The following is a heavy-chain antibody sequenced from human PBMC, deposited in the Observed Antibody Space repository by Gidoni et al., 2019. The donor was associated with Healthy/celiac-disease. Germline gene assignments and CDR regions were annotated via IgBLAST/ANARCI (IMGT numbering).Heavy chain of an antibody. CDR3: ARFIVVVPAATQGNWFDP. CDR1: GGSFSGYY. D-gene: IGHD2-2*01. V-gene: IGHV4-34*01. Sequence: QVQLQQWGAGLLKPSETLSLTCAVYGGSFSGYYWSWIRQPPGKGLEWIGEINHSGSTNYNPSLKSRVTISVDTSKNQFSLKLSSVTAADTAVYYCARFIVVVPAATQGNWFDPWGQGTLVTVSS. J-gene: IGHJ5*02. CDR2: INHSGST.